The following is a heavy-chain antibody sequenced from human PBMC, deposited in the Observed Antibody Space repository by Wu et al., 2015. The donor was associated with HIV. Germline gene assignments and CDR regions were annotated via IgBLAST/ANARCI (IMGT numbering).Heavy chain of an antibody. V-gene: IGHV1-18*01. CDR1: GYTFSIYG. J-gene: IGHJ1*01. D-gene: IGHD2-2*01. CDR2: SSPYTANI. Sequence: QVQLVQSGIEVKKPRASVKVSCKASGYTFSIYGISWVRQAPGQELEWVGWSSPYTANIIYAQGFQGRVTVTEDSFTDTAYLGLSSLTSGDTAVYYCASSPRDVWSVGLQHWGQGTILTVYS. CDR3: ASSPRDVWSVGLQH.